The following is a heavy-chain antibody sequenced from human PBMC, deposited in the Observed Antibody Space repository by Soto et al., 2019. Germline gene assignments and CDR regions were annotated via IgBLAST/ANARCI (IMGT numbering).Heavy chain of an antibody. CDR3: ATWYGNHYFGLDV. J-gene: IGHJ6*02. V-gene: IGHV3-48*01. CDR2: INPRGLTK. D-gene: IGHD6-13*01. Sequence: VQLVESGGALVQPGGSLRLSCAASGYSFDAYIMNWVRQAPGKGLEWVSSINPRGLTKFYADSVRGRFTISRDDASSSLVLQMNNLRAEDTAVYYCATWYGNHYFGLDVWGQGTTGTVSS. CDR1: GYSFDAYI.